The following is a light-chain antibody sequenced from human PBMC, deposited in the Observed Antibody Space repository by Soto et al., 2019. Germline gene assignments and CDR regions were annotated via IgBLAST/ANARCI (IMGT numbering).Light chain of an antibody. Sequence: QSVLTQPPSASGTPGQSVTIPCTGTSSDVGDYNYVFWYQQHPGKAPKLVIYEVSRRPSGVPDRFSGSKSGNTASLTVSGLQAEDEADYYCSSNAGSNNLVFGGGTKLTVL. J-gene: IGLJ2*01. V-gene: IGLV2-8*01. CDR3: SSNAGSNNLV. CDR1: SSDVGDYNY. CDR2: EVS.